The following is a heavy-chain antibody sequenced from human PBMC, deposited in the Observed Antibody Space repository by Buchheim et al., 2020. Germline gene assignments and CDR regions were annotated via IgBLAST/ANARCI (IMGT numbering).Heavy chain of an antibody. Sequence: QVQLQESGPGLVKASETLSLTCSVSGDSISSDYWSWIRQPPGKGLEWIGYIYYNGNTNYNPSLESRVTISLDTSKNQFFLTLKSVTAADTAVYYCARMGDYGGSPNFDYWGQGTL. CDR3: ARMGDYGGSPNFDY. CDR2: IYYNGNT. V-gene: IGHV4-59*01. CDR1: GDSISSDY. D-gene: IGHD4-23*01. J-gene: IGHJ4*02.